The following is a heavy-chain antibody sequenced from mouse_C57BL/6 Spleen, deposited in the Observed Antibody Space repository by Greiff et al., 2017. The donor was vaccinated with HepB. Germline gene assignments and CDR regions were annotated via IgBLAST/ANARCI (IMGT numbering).Heavy chain of an antibody. Sequence: EVQLVESGGGLVKPGGSLKLSCAASGFTFSSYAMSWVRQTPEKRLEWVATISDGGSYTYYPDNVKGRFTISRDNAKNNRYLQMSHLKSEDTAMYYCARERGYFDVWGTGTTVTVSS. J-gene: IGHJ1*03. V-gene: IGHV5-4*01. CDR3: ARERGYFDV. CDR2: ISDGGSYT. CDR1: GFTFSSYA.